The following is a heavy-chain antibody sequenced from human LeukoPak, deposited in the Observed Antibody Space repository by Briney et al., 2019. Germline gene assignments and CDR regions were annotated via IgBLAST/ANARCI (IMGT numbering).Heavy chain of an antibody. Sequence: GGSLRLSCAASGFTFADYGMSWVRQAPGKGLEWVSGINWNGDRTGYADSVKGRFTISRDNAKKSLNLQMNGLRAEDTALYYCARDSYSSTGFLYYWGQGTLVTVSS. CDR2: INWNGDRT. D-gene: IGHD3-9*01. V-gene: IGHV3-20*04. J-gene: IGHJ4*02. CDR1: GFTFADYG. CDR3: ARDSYSSTGFLYY.